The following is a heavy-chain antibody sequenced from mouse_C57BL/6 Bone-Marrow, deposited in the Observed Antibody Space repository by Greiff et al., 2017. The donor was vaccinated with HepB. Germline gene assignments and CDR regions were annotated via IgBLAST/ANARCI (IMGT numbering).Heavy chain of an antibody. Sequence: VQLQQSGAELVRPGASVTLSCKASGYTFTDYEMHWVKQTPVHGLEWIGAIDPETGGTAYNQKFKGKAILTADTSSSTAYMELRSLTSEDSAVYYCTRRLYYYGSSYGYWGQGTTLTVSS. CDR1: GYTFTDYE. J-gene: IGHJ2*01. D-gene: IGHD1-1*01. CDR3: TRRLYYYGSSYGY. V-gene: IGHV1-15*01. CDR2: IDPETGGT.